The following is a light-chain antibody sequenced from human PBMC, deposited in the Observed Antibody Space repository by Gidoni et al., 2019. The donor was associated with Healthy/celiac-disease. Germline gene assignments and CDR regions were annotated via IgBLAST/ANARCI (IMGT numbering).Light chain of an antibody. CDR2: DVS. V-gene: IGLV2-14*03. J-gene: IGLJ2*01. CDR3: SSYTSSSTPVV. CDR1: SSDVGGYNY. Sequence: QSALTQPAPVSGSPGQSITISCTGTSSDVGGYNYVSWYQQHPGKAPKLIIYDVSNRPSGVSNRFSGSKSGNTASLTISGLQAEDEADYYCSSYTSSSTPVVFGGGTKLTVL.